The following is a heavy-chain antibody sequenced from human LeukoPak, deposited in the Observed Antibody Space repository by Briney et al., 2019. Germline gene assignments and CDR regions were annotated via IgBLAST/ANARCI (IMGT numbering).Heavy chain of an antibody. D-gene: IGHD6-19*01. CDR2: IIPIFGTA. CDR1: GGTFSSYA. CDR3: ARRPNAGGSGWYDY. J-gene: IGHJ4*02. V-gene: IGHV1-69*13. Sequence: SVKVSCKASGGTFSSYAISWVRQAPGQGLEWMGGIIPIFGTANYAQKFQGRATITADESTSTAYMELSSLRSEDTAVYYCARRPNAGGSGWYDYWGQGTLVTVSS.